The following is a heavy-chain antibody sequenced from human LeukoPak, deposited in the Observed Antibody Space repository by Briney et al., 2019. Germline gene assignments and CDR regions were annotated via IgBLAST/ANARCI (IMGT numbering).Heavy chain of an antibody. Sequence: PGGSLRLSCAASGFTFDDYAMHWVRQAPGKGLEWVSGISWNSGSIGYADSVKGRFTISRDNAKNSLYLQMNSLRAEDTALYCCAKDITPAVRGPLGGFDPWGQGTLVTVSS. V-gene: IGHV3-9*01. J-gene: IGHJ5*02. CDR2: ISWNSGSI. CDR1: GFTFDDYA. CDR3: AKDITPAVRGPLGGFDP. D-gene: IGHD3-10*01.